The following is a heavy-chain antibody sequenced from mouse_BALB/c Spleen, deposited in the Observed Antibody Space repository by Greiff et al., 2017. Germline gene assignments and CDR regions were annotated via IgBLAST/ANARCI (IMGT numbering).Heavy chain of an antibody. Sequence: VQLQESGAELVRPGTSVKISCKASGYTFTNYWLGWVKQRPGHGLEWIGDIYPGGGYTNYNEKFKGKATLTADTSSSTAYMQLSSLTSEDSAVYFCARDHYGSSYDYWGQGTTLTVSS. CDR1: GYTFTNYW. CDR3: ARDHYGSSYDY. J-gene: IGHJ2*01. CDR2: IYPGGGYT. V-gene: IGHV1-63*02. D-gene: IGHD1-1*01.